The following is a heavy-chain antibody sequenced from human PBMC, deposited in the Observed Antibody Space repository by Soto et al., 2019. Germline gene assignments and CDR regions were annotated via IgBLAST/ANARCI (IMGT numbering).Heavy chain of an antibody. CDR1: GFTFSDYW. Sequence: PGGSLRLSCAASGFTFSDYWMSWVRQAPGKGLEWVANINPPGSETHYVDSVKGRFTISRDNAKNSLYLQMNSLRAEDTSVYYCARALAMHHWGQGALVTVSS. CDR2: INPPGSET. V-gene: IGHV3-7*01. J-gene: IGHJ4*02. CDR3: ARALAMHH.